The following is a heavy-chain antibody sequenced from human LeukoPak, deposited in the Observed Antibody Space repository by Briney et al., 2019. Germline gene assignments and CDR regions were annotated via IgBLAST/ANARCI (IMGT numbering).Heavy chain of an antibody. CDR2: IYYSGST. D-gene: IGHD3-3*01. CDR1: GGSVSSGSYY. V-gene: IGHV4-61*01. J-gene: IGHJ6*02. Sequence: SETLSLTCTVSGGSVSSGSYYWSWIRQPPGKGLEWIGYIYYSGSTNYNPSLKSRVTISVDTSKNQFSLKLSSVTAADTAVYYCARAPNYDFWSGYYTGSPYYYGMDVWGQGTTVTVSS. CDR3: ARAPNYDFWSGYYTGSPYYYGMDV.